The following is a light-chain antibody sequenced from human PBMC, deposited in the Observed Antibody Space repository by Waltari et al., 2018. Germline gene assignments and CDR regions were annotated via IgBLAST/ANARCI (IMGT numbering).Light chain of an antibody. CDR1: QSVSSSY. Sequence: EIGFTQSPGTLSLSPGERATLSCRASQSVSSSYLAWYQQKPGQAPRLLIYGASSRATGIPDRFSGSGSGTDFTLTISRLEPEDFAVYYCQQYGSSPLFTFGPGTKVDIK. V-gene: IGKV3-20*01. CDR3: QQYGSSPLFT. CDR2: GAS. J-gene: IGKJ3*01.